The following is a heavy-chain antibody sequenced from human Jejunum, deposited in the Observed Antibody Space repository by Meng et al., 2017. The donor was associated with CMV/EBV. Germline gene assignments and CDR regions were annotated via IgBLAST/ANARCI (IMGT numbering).Heavy chain of an antibody. J-gene: IGHJ2*01. CDR2: VFHSGSA. V-gene: IGHV4-59*11. D-gene: IGHD3-10*01. CDR1: GGSFSDHY. CDR3: ARIETSFGWYFDL. Sequence: CPVSGGSFSDHYWSWIRQPPGKGLEWIGYVFHSGSANYNLSFKRRVTISIDTSKSQISLKLNSVTAADTAVYYCARIETSFGWYFDLWGRGTLVTVSS.